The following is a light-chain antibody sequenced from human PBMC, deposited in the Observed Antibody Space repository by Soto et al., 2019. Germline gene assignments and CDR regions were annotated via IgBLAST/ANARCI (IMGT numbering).Light chain of an antibody. V-gene: IGLV2-14*01. Sequence: QSALTQPASVSGSPGQSITSSCAGTMRDVGAYNLVSWYQQHPGRAPQLIIYEVRNRPSGISFRFSGSKSGNTASLTISGLQAEDEADYYCSSYTPKSSLIFGGGTKLTVL. CDR1: MRDVGAYNL. CDR3: SSYTPKSSLI. CDR2: EVR. J-gene: IGLJ2*01.